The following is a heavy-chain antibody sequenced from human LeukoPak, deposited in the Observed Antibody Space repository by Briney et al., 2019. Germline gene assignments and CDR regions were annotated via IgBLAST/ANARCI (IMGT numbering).Heavy chain of an antibody. D-gene: IGHD3-10*01. CDR2: MNPNSGNT. V-gene: IGHV1-8*01. CDR3: ARDSGGLGSLNYYYYYMDV. CDR1: GYTFTSYD. Sequence: ASVKVCCKASGYTFTSYDINWVRQAPGQGLEWMGWMNPNSGNTGYAQKFQGRVTMTRDRSIITAYMELSRLRSDDTAVYYCARDSGGLGSLNYYYYYMDVWGKGTTVTVSS. J-gene: IGHJ6*03.